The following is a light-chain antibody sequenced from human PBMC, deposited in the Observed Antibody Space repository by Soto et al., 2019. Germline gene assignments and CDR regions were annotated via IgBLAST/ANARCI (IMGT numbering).Light chain of an antibody. Sequence: QAVVTQPPSVSGAPGQRVTIPCTGSNSNIGAGYDVHWYQQFPGTAPKLLIYGNSNRPSGVPDRFSGSRSGTSASLAITGLQSEDEADYYCQSYDSSLSVVVFGGGTKLTVL. J-gene: IGLJ2*01. CDR2: GNS. CDR3: QSYDSSLSVVV. V-gene: IGLV1-40*01. CDR1: NSNIGAGYD.